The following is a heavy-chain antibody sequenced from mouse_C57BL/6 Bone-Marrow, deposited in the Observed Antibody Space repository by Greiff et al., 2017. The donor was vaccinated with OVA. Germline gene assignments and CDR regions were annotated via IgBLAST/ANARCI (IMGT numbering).Heavy chain of an antibody. CDR1: GYSITSGYY. CDR3: ARRGIYYGNYGGFAY. Sequence: EVQLQQSGPGLVKPSQSLSLTCSVTGYSITSGYYWNWIRQFPGNKLEWMGYISYDGSNNYNPSLKNRISITRDTSKNQFFLKLNSVTTEDTATYYCARRGIYYGNYGGFAYWGQGTLVTVSA. V-gene: IGHV3-6*01. D-gene: IGHD2-1*01. CDR2: ISYDGSN. J-gene: IGHJ3*01.